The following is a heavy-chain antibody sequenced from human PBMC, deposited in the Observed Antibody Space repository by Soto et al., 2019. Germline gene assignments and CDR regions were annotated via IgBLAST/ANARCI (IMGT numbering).Heavy chain of an antibody. D-gene: IGHD3-22*01. J-gene: IGHJ4*02. CDR1: GGTFSRHA. V-gene: IGHV1-69*01. CDR2: IIPIFGTA. Sequence: QVQLVQSGPEVRKPGSSVKVSCKASGGTFSRHAISWVRQAPGQGLEWMGGIIPIFGTANHAQKFQGRVTIIADVSTSTVYMELSSLTSEDTAMYYCARGWGYDSNDYYYAYWGQGTLVIVSS. CDR3: ARGWGYDSNDYYYAY.